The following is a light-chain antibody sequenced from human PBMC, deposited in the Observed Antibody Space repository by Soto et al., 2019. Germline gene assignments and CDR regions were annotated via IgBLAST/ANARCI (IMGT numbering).Light chain of an antibody. J-gene: IGKJ1*01. Sequence: EIVLTQSPGTLSLSPGERATLSCRASQSVSSSYLAWYQRKPGQAPRLLIYGASSRATGIPDRFSGSGSGTDFTLTISGLEPEDFAVYYCQQYGSSPGKFGQGTEVEIK. V-gene: IGKV3-20*01. CDR2: GAS. CDR3: QQYGSSPGK. CDR1: QSVSSSY.